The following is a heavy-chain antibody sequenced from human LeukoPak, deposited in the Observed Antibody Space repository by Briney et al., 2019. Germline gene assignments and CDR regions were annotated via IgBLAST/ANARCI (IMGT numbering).Heavy chain of an antibody. CDR1: GGSISSYY. CDR3: ARNDGYHDMLTGYRAFDI. V-gene: IGHV4-59*01. CDR2: IYRSECS. D-gene: IGHD3-9*01. Sequence: KPSETLSLTCTVSGGSISSYYWSWIRQPPGKQLEGIGYIYRSECSNYNPSLKSRVTMSLDTPNNQLSLKLSSVTAADTAVYYCARNDGYHDMLTGYRAFDIWGPGTMVTVSS. J-gene: IGHJ3*02.